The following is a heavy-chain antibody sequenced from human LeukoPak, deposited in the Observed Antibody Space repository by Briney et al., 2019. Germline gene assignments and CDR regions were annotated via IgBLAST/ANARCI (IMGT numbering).Heavy chain of an antibody. CDR3: ARGYFDY. Sequence: GRSLRLSCAASGFTFSSYGMHWVSQAPGKGLEWVAVIWYDGSNKYYADSVKGRFTIPRDNSKNTLYLQMNSLRAEDTAVYYCARGYFDYWGQGTLVTVSS. CDR2: IWYDGSNK. CDR1: GFTFSSYG. J-gene: IGHJ4*02. V-gene: IGHV3-33*01.